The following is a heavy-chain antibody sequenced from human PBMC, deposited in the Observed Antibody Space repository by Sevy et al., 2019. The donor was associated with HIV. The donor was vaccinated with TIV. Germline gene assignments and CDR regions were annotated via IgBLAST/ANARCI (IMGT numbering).Heavy chain of an antibody. CDR1: GFTFGDYG. CDR3: ARDSARVIVPTAGFDS. V-gene: IGHV3-33*01. Sequence: GGSLRLSCTTSGFTFGDYGVSWFRQAPGKGLEWVAAIWYDGRTKQYADSVKGRFTISRDNSKNMLNLEMNSLRAEDTALYFCARDSARVIVPTAGFDSWGQGTVVTVSS. CDR2: IWYDGRTK. D-gene: IGHD1-1*01. J-gene: IGHJ5*01.